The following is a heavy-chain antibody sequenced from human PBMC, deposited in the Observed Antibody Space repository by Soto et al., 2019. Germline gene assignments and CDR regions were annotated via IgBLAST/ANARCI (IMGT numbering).Heavy chain of an antibody. Sequence: TSETLSLTCTVSGGSISSSSYYWGWIRQPPGKGLEWIGSIYYSGSTYYNPSLKSRVTISVDTSKNQFSLKLSSVTAADTAVYYCARPFLTFGGVIAVWGQGTLVTVSS. J-gene: IGHJ4*02. CDR2: IYYSGST. CDR3: ARPFLTFGGVIAV. D-gene: IGHD3-16*02. V-gene: IGHV4-39*01. CDR1: GGSISSSSYY.